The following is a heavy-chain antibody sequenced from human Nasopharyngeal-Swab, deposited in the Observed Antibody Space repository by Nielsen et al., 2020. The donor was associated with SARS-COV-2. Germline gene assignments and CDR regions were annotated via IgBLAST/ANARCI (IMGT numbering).Heavy chain of an antibody. CDR1: GFTFSSYG. J-gene: IGHJ4*02. V-gene: IGHV3-30*18. CDR3: AKVSWVDYYDFWSGYSDY. D-gene: IGHD3-3*01. Sequence: GESLKISCAASGFTFSSYGMHWVRQTPGKGLEWVAVISYDGSNKYYADSVKGRFTISRDNSKNTLYLQMNSLRAEDTAVYYCAKVSWVDYYDFWSGYSDYWGQGTLVTVSS. CDR2: ISYDGSNK.